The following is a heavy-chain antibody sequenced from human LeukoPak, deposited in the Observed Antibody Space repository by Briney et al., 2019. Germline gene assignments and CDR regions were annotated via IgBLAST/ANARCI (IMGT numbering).Heavy chain of an antibody. D-gene: IGHD3-3*01. CDR3: VAGTLGY. Sequence: ASVTVSCKTFGFNFITSSIYWVRQAPGQRLEWLGWITVASGNTRYSDNLQGRVTLTRDTSANTLYLDLSDLRSEDTAVYYCVAGTLGYWGRGTLVTVS. J-gene: IGHJ4*02. CDR1: GFNFITSS. V-gene: IGHV1-3*01. CDR2: ITVASGNT.